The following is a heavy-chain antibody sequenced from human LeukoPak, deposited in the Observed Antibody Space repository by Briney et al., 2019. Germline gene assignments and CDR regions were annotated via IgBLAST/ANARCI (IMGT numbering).Heavy chain of an antibody. D-gene: IGHD5-18*01. CDR3: ARGLGGWIQLWLHFGSAKPDRRVFDY. J-gene: IGHJ4*02. Sequence: SETLSLTCAVYSGSFSGYYWSWIRQPPGKGLERIGEINHSGSTNYNPSLKSRVTISVDTSKNQFSLKLSSVTAADTAVYYCARGLGGWIQLWLHFGSAKPDRRVFDYWGQGTLVTVSS. CDR1: SGSFSGYY. V-gene: IGHV4-34*01. CDR2: INHSGST.